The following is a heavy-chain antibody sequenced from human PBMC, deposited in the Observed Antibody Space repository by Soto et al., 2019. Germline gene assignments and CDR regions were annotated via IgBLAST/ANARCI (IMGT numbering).Heavy chain of an antibody. Sequence: GGSLRLSCAASGFTFSSYAMNWVRQAPGKGLEWVSAISGSGGSTYYADSVKGRFTISRDKSKNTLYLQMNSLRAEDTDLYYCAKDLHYYYDSSGYSDYWGQGTLVTVSS. CDR1: GFTFSSYA. D-gene: IGHD3-22*01. V-gene: IGHV3-23*01. CDR3: AKDLHYYYDSSGYSDY. J-gene: IGHJ4*02. CDR2: ISGSGGST.